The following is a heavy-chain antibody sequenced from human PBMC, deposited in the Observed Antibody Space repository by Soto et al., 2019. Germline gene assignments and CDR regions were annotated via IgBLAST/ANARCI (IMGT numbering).Heavy chain of an antibody. Sequence: SETLSLTCTVSGGSISSSSYYWGWIRQPPGKGLEWIGRIYYSGSTYYNPSLKSRVTISVDTSKNQFSLKLSSVTAADTAVYYCARQRVYYYGMDVWGQGTTVTVSS. J-gene: IGHJ6*02. CDR2: IYYSGST. CDR1: GGSISSSSYY. V-gene: IGHV4-39*01. CDR3: ARQRVYYYGMDV.